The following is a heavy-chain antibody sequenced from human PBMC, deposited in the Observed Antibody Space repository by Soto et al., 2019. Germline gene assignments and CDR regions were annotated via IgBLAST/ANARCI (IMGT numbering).Heavy chain of an antibody. CDR3: ARRGAVSSFYYYGMDV. CDR1: GYSFTSYW. D-gene: IGHD6-6*01. J-gene: IGHJ6*02. CDR2: IYPGDSDT. V-gene: IGHV5-51*01. Sequence: GESLKISCKGSGYSFTSYWIGWVRQMPGKGLEWMGIIYPGDSDTRYSPSFQGQVTISADKSISTAYLQWSSLKASDTAMYYCARRGAVSSFYYYGMDVWGQGTTVTVAS.